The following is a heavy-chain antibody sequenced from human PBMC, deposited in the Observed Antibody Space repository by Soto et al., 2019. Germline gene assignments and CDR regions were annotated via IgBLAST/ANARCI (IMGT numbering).Heavy chain of an antibody. Sequence: SETLSLTCAVYGGSFSGYYWGWVRQPPGKGLEWIGEINHSGSTNYNPSLKSRVTISVDTSKNQFSLKLSSVTAADTAVYYCARGRYCSGGTCYSDYWGQGTLVTVSS. CDR2: INHSGST. CDR3: ARGRYCSGGTCYSDY. J-gene: IGHJ4*02. D-gene: IGHD2-15*01. CDR1: GGSFSGYY. V-gene: IGHV4-34*01.